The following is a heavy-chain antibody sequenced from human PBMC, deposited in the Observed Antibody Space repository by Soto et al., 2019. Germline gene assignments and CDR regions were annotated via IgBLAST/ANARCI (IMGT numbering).Heavy chain of an antibody. Sequence: QVQLVQSGAEVKKPGSSVKVSCKASGGTFSTYVISWVRQAPGQGLEWMGRVIPMSGSSNYAQKFQGRVTITAENDTTIAYMELRSLSSEDTAVYYCARGRPRSGPTLYYLGLDVWGQGTTVIVSS. CDR3: ARGRPRSGPTLYYLGLDV. CDR2: VIPMSGSS. CDR1: GGTFSTYV. J-gene: IGHJ6*02. D-gene: IGHD6-25*01. V-gene: IGHV1-69*06.